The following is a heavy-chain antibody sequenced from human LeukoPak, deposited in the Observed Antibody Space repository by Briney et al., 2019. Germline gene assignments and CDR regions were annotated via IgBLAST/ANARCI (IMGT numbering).Heavy chain of an antibody. J-gene: IGHJ4*02. V-gene: IGHV3-53*01. CDR3: ARVGEDFYFDY. CDR1: GGSISSGGYY. Sequence: ETLSLTCTVSGGSISSGGYYWSWVRQAPGKGLEWVSVIYSGGSTYYADSVKGRFTISRDNSKNTLYLQMNSLRAEDTAVYYCARVGEDFYFDYWGQGTLVTVSS. CDR2: IYSGGST. D-gene: IGHD3-10*01.